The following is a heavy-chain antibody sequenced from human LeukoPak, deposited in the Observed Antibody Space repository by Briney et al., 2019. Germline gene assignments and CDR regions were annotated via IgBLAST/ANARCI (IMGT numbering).Heavy chain of an antibody. CDR3: AKVEVVRGVGVDV. CDR1: GFTFSSYG. J-gene: IGHJ6*04. Sequence: GRSLRLSCAASGFTFSSYGMHWVRQAPGKGLEWVAVISYDGSNKYYADSVKGRFTISRDNSKNTLYLQMNSLRAEDTAVYYCAKVEVVRGVGVDVWGKGTTVTVSS. V-gene: IGHV3-30*18. D-gene: IGHD3-10*01. CDR2: ISYDGSNK.